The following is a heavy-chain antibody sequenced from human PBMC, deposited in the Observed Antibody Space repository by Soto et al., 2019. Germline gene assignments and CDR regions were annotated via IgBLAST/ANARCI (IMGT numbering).Heavy chain of an antibody. D-gene: IGHD3-10*01. CDR1: GGSFSGYQ. CDR2: INDSGNI. V-gene: IGHV4-34*01. J-gene: IGHJ6*03. Sequence: QVPLQQWGAGLLKPSETLSLTCAVYGGSFSGYQWTWIRQTPGKGLEWIGEINDSGNINYNPSLKSRVTIWVDTAKKQISLRLSSVTAADTAVYYCARGLILWFGELSRRGGYYYYMDVWGKGTSVTVSS. CDR3: ARGLILWFGELSRRGGYYYYMDV.